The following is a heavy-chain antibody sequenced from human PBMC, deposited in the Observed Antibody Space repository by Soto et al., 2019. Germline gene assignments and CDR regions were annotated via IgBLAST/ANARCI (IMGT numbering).Heavy chain of an antibody. V-gene: IGHV3-11*01. Sequence: GGSLRLSCAASGFTFSDYYMSWIRQAPGKGLEWVSYISSSGSTIYYADSVKGRFTISRDNAKNSLYLQMNSLRAEDTAVYYCARERADGGNYWYFDLWGRGTLVTVSS. J-gene: IGHJ2*01. CDR1: GFTFSDYY. CDR3: ARERADGGNYWYFDL. CDR2: ISSSGSTI. D-gene: IGHD2-15*01.